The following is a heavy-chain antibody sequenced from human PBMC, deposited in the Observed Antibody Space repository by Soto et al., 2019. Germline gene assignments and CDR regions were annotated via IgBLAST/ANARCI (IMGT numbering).Heavy chain of an antibody. Sequence: TLSLTCTVSGGSISSYYWSWIRQPPGKGLEWIGYIYYSGSTNYNPSLKSRVTISVDTSKNQFSLKLSSVTAADTAVYYCARGRNCNYVPFDYWGQGTLVTVSS. J-gene: IGHJ4*02. V-gene: IGHV4-59*01. CDR2: IYYSGST. D-gene: IGHD1-7*01. CDR1: GGSISSYY. CDR3: ARGRNCNYVPFDY.